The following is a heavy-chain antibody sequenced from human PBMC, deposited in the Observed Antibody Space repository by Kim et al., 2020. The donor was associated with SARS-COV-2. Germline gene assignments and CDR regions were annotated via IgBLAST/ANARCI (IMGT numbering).Heavy chain of an antibody. CDR1: GFTVSSNY. CDR2: IYSGGST. J-gene: IGHJ4*02. D-gene: IGHD3-22*01. CDR3: ASMEYTYYYDSSGYNSKPGLRLTDY. Sequence: GGSLRLSCAASGFTVSSNYMSWVRQAPGKGLEWVSVIYSGGSTYYADSVKGRFTISRHNSKNTLYLQMNSLRAEDTAVYYCASMEYTYYYDSSGYNSKPGLRLTDYWGQGTLVTVSS. V-gene: IGHV3-53*04.